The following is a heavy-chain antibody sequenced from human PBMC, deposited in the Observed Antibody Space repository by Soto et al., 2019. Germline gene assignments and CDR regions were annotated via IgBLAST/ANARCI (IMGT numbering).Heavy chain of an antibody. CDR3: ARDRGYTYGLGLGP. V-gene: IGHV3-74*01. Sequence: GGSLGLSFAASGFPLGSYWMHWVRQAPGKGLVWVSRINSDGSNTIYADSVKGRFTISRDNAKNTLYLQMNDLRAEDTAVYYCARDRGYTYGLGLGPWGPGTLVTVPQ. D-gene: IGHD5-18*01. J-gene: IGHJ5*02. CDR1: GFPLGSYW. CDR2: INSDGSNT.